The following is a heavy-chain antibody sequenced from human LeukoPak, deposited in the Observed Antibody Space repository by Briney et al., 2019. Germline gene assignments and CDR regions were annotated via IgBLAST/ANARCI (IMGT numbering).Heavy chain of an antibody. D-gene: IGHD3-10*01. CDR1: GFSVSSNY. Sequence: GGSLRLSCAASGFSVSSNYMTWVRQAPGKGLEWVSVIYSAGHTYYADSVNGRFTISRDNSKNTLYFQMNSLTDEDTAVYYCARGVGERHFDYWGQGTLVTVSS. CDR3: ARGVGERHFDY. V-gene: IGHV3-66*01. CDR2: IYSAGHT. J-gene: IGHJ4*02.